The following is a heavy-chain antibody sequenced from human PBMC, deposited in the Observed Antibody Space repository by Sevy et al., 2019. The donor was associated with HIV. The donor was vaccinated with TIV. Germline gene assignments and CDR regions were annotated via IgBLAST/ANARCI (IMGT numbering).Heavy chain of an antibody. V-gene: IGHV3-23*01. J-gene: IGHJ6*03. CDR1: GFTFSSYA. CDR3: AREVVLRFLEWLNTYYYYYMDV. CDR2: ISGSGGST. Sequence: GGSLRLSCAASGFTFSSYAMSWVRQAPGKGLEWVSAISGSGGSTYYADSVKGRFTISRDKSKNTLYLQMNSLRAEDTAVYYCAREVVLRFLEWLNTYYYYYMDVWGKGTTVTVSS. D-gene: IGHD3-3*01.